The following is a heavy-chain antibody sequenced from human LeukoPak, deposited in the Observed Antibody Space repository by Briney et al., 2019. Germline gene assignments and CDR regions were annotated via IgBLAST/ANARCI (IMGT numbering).Heavy chain of an antibody. Sequence: PGGSLRLSCAASGFTFSSYSMNWVRQAPGKGLEWVSYISSSSSTIYYADSVKGRFTISRDNAKNSLCLQMNSLRAEDTAVYYCASLYYDSSGYYGDYYYYMDVWGKGITVTVSS. CDR3: ASLYYDSSGYYGDYYYYMDV. J-gene: IGHJ6*03. CDR1: GFTFSSYS. V-gene: IGHV3-48*01. CDR2: ISSSSSTI. D-gene: IGHD3-22*01.